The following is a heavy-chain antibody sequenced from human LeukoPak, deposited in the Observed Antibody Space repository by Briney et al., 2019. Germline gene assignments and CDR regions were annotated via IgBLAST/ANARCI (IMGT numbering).Heavy chain of an antibody. CDR2: ISSGSNYI. J-gene: IGHJ4*02. CDR1: GFTFSTYS. V-gene: IGHV3-21*01. D-gene: IGHD3-10*01. Sequence: PGGSLRLSCAPSGFTFSTYSMNWVRQAPGKGLEWVSSISSGSNYIYYADSLKGRFTISRDNAKNSLYLQMNSLRAEDTAVYYCARGSMVADYWGQGTLVTVSS. CDR3: ARGSMVADY.